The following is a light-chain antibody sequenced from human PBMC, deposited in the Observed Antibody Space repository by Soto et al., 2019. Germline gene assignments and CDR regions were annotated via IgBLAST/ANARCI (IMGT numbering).Light chain of an antibody. CDR2: GAS. CDR3: QLFGSYPRYT. CDR1: ESVSSTY. J-gene: IGKJ2*01. V-gene: IGKV3-20*01. Sequence: EIVLTQSPGTLSLSPGERATLSCRTSESVSSTYLAWYQQKPGQPPRLLIYGASSRAPGIPDRFSGSGSGTDFTLTISRLEPEDFSVYYFQLFGSYPRYTFGQGTKLEIK.